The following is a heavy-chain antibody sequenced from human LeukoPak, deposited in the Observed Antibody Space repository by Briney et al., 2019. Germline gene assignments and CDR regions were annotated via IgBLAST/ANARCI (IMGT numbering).Heavy chain of an antibody. V-gene: IGHV4-59*01. CDR3: ARSVDYFDNTGPHMMFDY. Sequence: SETLSLTCTVSGGSISSYYWSWIRQPPGKGLEWIGYIYYTGIIKYNPSLTSRVSMSVDTSKNQFFLKMKSVTAADTAVYHCARSVDYFDNTGPHMMFDYWGQGSLVTVSS. CDR2: IYYTGII. D-gene: IGHD3-22*01. CDR1: GGSISSYY. J-gene: IGHJ4*02.